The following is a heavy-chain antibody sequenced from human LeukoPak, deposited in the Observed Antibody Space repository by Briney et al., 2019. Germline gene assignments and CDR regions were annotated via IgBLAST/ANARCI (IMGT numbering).Heavy chain of an antibody. D-gene: IGHD2-2*01. CDR2: ISGSGGST. V-gene: IGHV3-23*01. J-gene: IGHJ6*03. CDR1: GFTFSSYA. Sequence: GGSLRLSCAASGFTFSSYAMSWVRQAPGKGLEWVSAISGSGGSTYYADSVKGRFTISRDNSKNTLFLQMNSLRSDDTAVYFCAKGSIPAAITYYMDVWGKGTTVTVSS. CDR3: AKGSIPAAITYYMDV.